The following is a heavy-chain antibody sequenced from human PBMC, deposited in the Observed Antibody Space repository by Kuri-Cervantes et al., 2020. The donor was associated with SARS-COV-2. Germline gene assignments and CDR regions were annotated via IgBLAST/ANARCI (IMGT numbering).Heavy chain of an antibody. Sequence: GESLKISCAASGFTFSSYTMNWVRQAPGKGLEWVSSISSGSSYIYYADPVKGRFTISRDNAKNSLYLQMNSLRAEDTAVYYCARARFSGSYLAGYFQHWGQGTRVTVSS. CDR2: ISSGSSYI. D-gene: IGHD1-26*01. CDR1: GFTFSSYT. V-gene: IGHV3-21*01. CDR3: ARARFSGSYLAGYFQH. J-gene: IGHJ1*01.